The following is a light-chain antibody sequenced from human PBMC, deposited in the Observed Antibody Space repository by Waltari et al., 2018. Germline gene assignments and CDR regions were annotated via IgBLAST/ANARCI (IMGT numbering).Light chain of an antibody. CDR3: SSYAGSNKFVV. J-gene: IGLJ2*01. CDR1: SSDVGGHNY. CDR2: EVS. Sequence: QSALTQPPSASGSPGQSVTISCTGTSSDVGGHNYVSWYQQHPGKAPKLMIYEVSKRPPGVPDRFSGSKSGNTASLTVSGRQAEDEADYYCSSYAGSNKFVVFGGGTKLTVL. V-gene: IGLV2-8*01.